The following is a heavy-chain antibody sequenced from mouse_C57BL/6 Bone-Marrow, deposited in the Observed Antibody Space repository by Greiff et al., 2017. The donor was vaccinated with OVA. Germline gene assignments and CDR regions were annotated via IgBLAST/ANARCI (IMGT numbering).Heavy chain of an antibody. V-gene: IGHV1-85*01. CDR3: PYSNYEDYAMDY. D-gene: IGHD2-5*01. Sequence: VQLQESGPELVKPGASVKLSCKASGYTFTSYDINWVKQRPGQGLEWIGRIYPRDGSTKYNEKFKGKATLTVDTSSSTAYMELHSLTSEDSAVYFCPYSNYEDYAMDYWGQGTSVTVSS. CDR2: IYPRDGST. J-gene: IGHJ4*01. CDR1: GYTFTSYD.